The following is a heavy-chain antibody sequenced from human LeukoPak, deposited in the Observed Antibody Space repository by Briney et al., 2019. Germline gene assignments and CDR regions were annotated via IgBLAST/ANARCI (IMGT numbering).Heavy chain of an antibody. D-gene: IGHD1-26*01. CDR3: ARDAGRYYFDY. CDR2: INHSGST. CDR1: GGSFSGYY. J-gene: IGHJ4*02. Sequence: SETLSLTCAVSGGSFSGYYWNWIRQPPGKGLEWIGEINHSGSTNYNPSLKSRVTISVDMSKNQFSLRLSSVTAADTAVYYCARDAGRYYFDYWGQGTLVTVSS. V-gene: IGHV4-34*01.